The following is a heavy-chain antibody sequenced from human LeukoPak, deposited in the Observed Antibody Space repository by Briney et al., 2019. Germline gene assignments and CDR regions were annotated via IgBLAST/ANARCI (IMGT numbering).Heavy chain of an antibody. CDR1: GFTFSRYS. V-gene: IGHV3-48*04. J-gene: IGHJ4*02. Sequence: GGSLRLSCAASGFTFSRYSMNWVRQAPGKGLEWVSYISRSSSTIHYADSVKGRFTISRDNAKNSLYLQMNSLRAEDTAVYYCARTLTIAAAGGFDYWGQGTLVTVSS. CDR2: ISRSSSTI. D-gene: IGHD6-13*01. CDR3: ARTLTIAAAGGFDY.